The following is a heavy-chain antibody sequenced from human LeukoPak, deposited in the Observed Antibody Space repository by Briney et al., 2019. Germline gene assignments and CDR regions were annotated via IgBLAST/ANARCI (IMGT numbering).Heavy chain of an antibody. CDR2: INPSGGST. D-gene: IGHD3-10*01. V-gene: IGHV1-46*01. CDR1: GYTFTSYY. CDR3: ARSLTPGGAFDI. Sequence: GASVKVSCKAPGYTFTSYYMHWVRQAPGQGLEWMGIINPSGGSTSYAQKFQGRVTMTRDTSTSTVYMELSSLRSEDTAVYYCARSLTPGGAFDIWGQGTMVTVSS. J-gene: IGHJ3*02.